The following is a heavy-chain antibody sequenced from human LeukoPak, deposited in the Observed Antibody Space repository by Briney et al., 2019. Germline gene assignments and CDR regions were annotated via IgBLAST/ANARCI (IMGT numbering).Heavy chain of an antibody. Sequence: GGSLRLSCAASGFTFSNYWMHWVRQAPGKGLVWVSRISNDGSGTNYADSVKGRLTISRDNAKNILYLQMNSLRVEDTAVYYCTRDLGGATWGEWNYWGQGTLVTVSS. J-gene: IGHJ4*02. CDR2: ISNDGSGT. V-gene: IGHV3-74*01. CDR1: GFTFSNYW. CDR3: TRDLGGATWGEWNY. D-gene: IGHD1-26*01.